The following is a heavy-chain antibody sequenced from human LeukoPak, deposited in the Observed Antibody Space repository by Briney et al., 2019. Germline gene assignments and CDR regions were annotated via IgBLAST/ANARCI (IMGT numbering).Heavy chain of an antibody. CDR2: ISSSSSTI. Sequence: GGSLRLSCAASGFTFSSYSMNWVRQAPGKGLEWVSYISSSSSTIYYADSVKGRFTISRDNAKNSLYLQMNSLRAEDTAAYYCARDTAGGYVNYWGQGTLVTVSS. CDR3: ARDTAGGYVNY. CDR1: GFTFSSYS. V-gene: IGHV3-48*01. D-gene: IGHD5-12*01. J-gene: IGHJ4*02.